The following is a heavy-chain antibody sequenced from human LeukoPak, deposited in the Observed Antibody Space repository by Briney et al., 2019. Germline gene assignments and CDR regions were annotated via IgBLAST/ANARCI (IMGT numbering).Heavy chain of an antibody. CDR1: GESISSDY. Sequence: SETLSLTCTVSGESISSDYWSWIRQPPGKGLEWMRYIYYTGRTNYNPSLKSRVTISIDTSKNQFSLELSSVTAADTAVYYCASGPGRGGYWGQGTLVTVSS. V-gene: IGHV4-59*08. CDR3: ASGPGRGGY. D-gene: IGHD3-16*01. J-gene: IGHJ4*02. CDR2: IYYTGRT.